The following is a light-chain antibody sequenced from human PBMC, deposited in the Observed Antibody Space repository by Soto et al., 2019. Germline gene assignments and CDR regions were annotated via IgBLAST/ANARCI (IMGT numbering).Light chain of an antibody. V-gene: IGKV1-5*03. CDR2: KAS. J-gene: IGKJ5*01. CDR1: QSISSW. CDR3: QQYNSYSPS. Sequence: DIQMTQSPSTLSASVGDRVTITCRASQSISSWLAWYQQKPGKAPKLLIYKASSLESGVPSRFSGSGSGTEFTLTISSLQPDDFATYYCQQYNSYSPSVGQVTRLEIK.